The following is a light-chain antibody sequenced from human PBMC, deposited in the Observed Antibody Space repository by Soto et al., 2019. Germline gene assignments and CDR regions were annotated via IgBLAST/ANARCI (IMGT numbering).Light chain of an antibody. Sequence: DIQMTQSPSPLSASVGDRVTITCRASQTIRTYLNWYQQKPGKAPKLLIYGASSLQSGVPSRFSGSGSGTEFTLTISSLQPDDFATYYGQHYNSYSEAFGQGTKV. CDR1: QTIRTY. CDR2: GAS. V-gene: IGKV1-5*01. J-gene: IGKJ1*01. CDR3: QHYNSYSEA.